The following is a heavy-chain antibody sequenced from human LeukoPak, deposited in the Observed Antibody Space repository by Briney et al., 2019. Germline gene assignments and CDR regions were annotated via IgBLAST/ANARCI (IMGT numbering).Heavy chain of an antibody. CDR2: IYYSGST. CDR3: ARLIAVAAHNWFDP. D-gene: IGHD6-19*01. J-gene: IGHJ5*02. CDR1: GGSISSGGYS. V-gene: IGHV4-31*03. Sequence: SETLSLTCTVSGGSISSGGYSWSWIRQHPGKGLEWIGYIYYSGSTYYNPSLKSRVTISVDTSKNQFSLKLSSVTAADTAVYYCARLIAVAAHNWFDPWGQGTLVTVSS.